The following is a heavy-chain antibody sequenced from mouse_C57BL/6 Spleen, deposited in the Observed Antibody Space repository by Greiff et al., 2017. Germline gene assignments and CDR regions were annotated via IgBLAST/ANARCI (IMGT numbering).Heavy chain of an antibody. CDR3: TRLITTVVGYAMDY. Sequence: DVMLVESGEGLVKPGGSLKLSCAASGFTFSSYAMSWVRQTPEKRLEWVAYISSGGDYIYYADTVKGRFTISRDNARNTLYLQMSSLKSEDTAMYYCTRLITTVVGYAMDYWGQGTSVTVSS. CDR2: ISSGGDYI. V-gene: IGHV5-9-1*02. CDR1: GFTFSSYA. J-gene: IGHJ4*01. D-gene: IGHD1-1*01.